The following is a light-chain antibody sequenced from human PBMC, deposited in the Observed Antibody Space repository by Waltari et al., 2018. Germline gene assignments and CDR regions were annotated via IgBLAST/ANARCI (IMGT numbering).Light chain of an antibody. CDR2: GVS. Sequence: ELVLTQYPATLSLSPGERAPLSCRASQSVNNSLAWYQHKPGQTPRLLIYGVSNRATGIPARFSGSGSGTDFTLTISSLEPEDFAVYYCQQRSNWPPSITFGQGTRLEIK. J-gene: IGKJ5*01. CDR3: QQRSNWPPSIT. CDR1: QSVNNS. V-gene: IGKV3-11*01.